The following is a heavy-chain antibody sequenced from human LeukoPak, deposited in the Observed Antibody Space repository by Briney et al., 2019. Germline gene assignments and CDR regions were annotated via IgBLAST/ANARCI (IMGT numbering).Heavy chain of an antibody. V-gene: IGHV3-30-3*01. Sequence: GGSLRLSCAASGFTFRSYAMHWVRQAPGKGLEWVAIISYDGTRKSYADSVKGRITISRDNSKNTLYLQTSSLRPEDTAVYYCASDPYSGTYSGYFDYWGQGTLVTVSS. D-gene: IGHD1-26*01. CDR3: ASDPYSGTYSGYFDY. J-gene: IGHJ4*02. CDR1: GFTFRSYA. CDR2: ISYDGTRK.